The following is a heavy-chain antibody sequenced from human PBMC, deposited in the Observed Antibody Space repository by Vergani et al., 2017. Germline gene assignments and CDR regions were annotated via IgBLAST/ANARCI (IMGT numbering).Heavy chain of an antibody. CDR3: VRVPLIRRGSGNYGINNYHGMDV. J-gene: IGHJ6*02. CDR1: GFFSSSYW. D-gene: IGHD3-10*01. Sequence: EGQLVESGGDWVQRGGSLRLSCAASGFFSSSYWMSWVRQAPGKGLEWVANVNQDGSEKYYVDSVRGRFTISRDNAKNSIYLQMNSLRAEDTAVYFCVRVPLIRRGSGNYGINNYHGMDVWGQXP. CDR2: VNQDGSEK. V-gene: IGHV3-7*01.